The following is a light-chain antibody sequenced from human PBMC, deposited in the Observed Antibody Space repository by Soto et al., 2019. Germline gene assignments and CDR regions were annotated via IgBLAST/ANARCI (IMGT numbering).Light chain of an antibody. CDR2: YDD. Sequence: QSVLTQPPSVSEAPRQRVTISCSGSSSNIGNNAVNWYQQLPGQAPKIVIYYDDLLTSGVSDRFSGSKSGISASLAISDLQSDDEAAYYCATWDDSLNAYVFGPGTKLTVL. V-gene: IGLV1-36*01. CDR1: SSNIGNNA. J-gene: IGLJ1*01. CDR3: ATWDDSLNAYV.